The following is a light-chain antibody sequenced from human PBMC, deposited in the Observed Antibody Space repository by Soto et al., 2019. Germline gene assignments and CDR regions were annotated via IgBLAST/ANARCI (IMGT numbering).Light chain of an antibody. CDR2: RTS. CDR3: QQYYNWPRT. Sequence: EIVMTQSPATLSVSPGERATLSCRASQSISSNLAWYQQKPGQAPRLLMFRTSSRATGFPARFSGSGSGTEFNLTISSLQSEDFAVYYCQQYYNWPRTFGQGTKVDI. J-gene: IGKJ1*01. CDR1: QSISSN. V-gene: IGKV3-15*01.